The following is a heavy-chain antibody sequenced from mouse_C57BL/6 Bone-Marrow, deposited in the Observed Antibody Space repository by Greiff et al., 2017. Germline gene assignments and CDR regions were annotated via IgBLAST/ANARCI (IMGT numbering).Heavy chain of an antibody. CDR3: ARGDYEGFAN. CDR1: GFTFSDYY. V-gene: IGHV5-16*01. Sequence: EVKLLESEGGLVQPGSSMKLSCTASGFTFSDYYMAWVRQVPEKGLEWVANINYDGSSTYYLDSLKSRFIISRDNAKNILYLQMSSLKSEDTATYYCARGDYEGFANWGQGTLVTVSA. D-gene: IGHD2-4*01. CDR2: INYDGSST. J-gene: IGHJ3*01.